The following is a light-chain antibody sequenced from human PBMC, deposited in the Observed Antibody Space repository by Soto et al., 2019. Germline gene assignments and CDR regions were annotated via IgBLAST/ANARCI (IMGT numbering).Light chain of an antibody. CDR2: DAS. Sequence: ESALTPCPGTLSLSPRESATLSCRASQSVTRYLAWYQQKPGQAPRFLIFDASNRATGVPARFSGSGSGTDFTLTISSLEPEDFAVYYCQQRDTWPITFGQGTRLEIK. V-gene: IGKV3-11*01. CDR3: QQRDTWPIT. J-gene: IGKJ5*01. CDR1: QSVTRY.